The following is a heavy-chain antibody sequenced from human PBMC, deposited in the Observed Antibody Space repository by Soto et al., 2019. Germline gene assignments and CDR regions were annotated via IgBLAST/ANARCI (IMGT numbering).Heavy chain of an antibody. J-gene: IGHJ6*02. V-gene: IGHV3-23*01. D-gene: IGHD6-13*01. CDR1: GFTFSSYA. Sequence: EVQLLESGGGLVQTGGSLRLSCAASGFTFSSYAMSWVRQAPGKGLEWVSAISGSGGSTYYADSVKGRFTISSDNSKNTLYLQMNSLRAEDTAVYYCAKEGQQLVRGYYYYGMDVWGQGTTVTVSS. CDR2: ISGSGGST. CDR3: AKEGQQLVRGYYYYGMDV.